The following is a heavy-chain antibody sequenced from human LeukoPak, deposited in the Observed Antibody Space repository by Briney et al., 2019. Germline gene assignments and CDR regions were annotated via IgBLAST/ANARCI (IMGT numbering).Heavy chain of an antibody. Sequence: SVKVSCKASGGTFSSYAISWVRQAPGQGLEWMGGIIPIFGTANYAQKFQGRVTITADESTSTAYMELSSLRSEDTAVYYCAASPVTMIVVVITTYYFDYWGQGTLVTVSS. CDR1: GGTFSSYA. CDR3: AASPVTMIVVVITTYYFDY. V-gene: IGHV1-69*13. CDR2: IIPIFGTA. J-gene: IGHJ4*02. D-gene: IGHD3-22*01.